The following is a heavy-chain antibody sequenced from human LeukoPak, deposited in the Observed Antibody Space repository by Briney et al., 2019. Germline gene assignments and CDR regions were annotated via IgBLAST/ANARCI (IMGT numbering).Heavy chain of an antibody. D-gene: IGHD3-9*01. Sequence: ASVKVSCKASGGTFSSYAISWVRQAPGQGLEWMVGIIPIFGTANYAQKFQGRVTITADEATSTAYMELSSLRAEDTAVYYCATPHYDILTGYYPLDYWGQGTLVTVSS. CDR3: ATPHYDILTGYYPLDY. CDR2: IIPIFGTA. V-gene: IGHV1-69*13. J-gene: IGHJ4*02. CDR1: GGTFSSYA.